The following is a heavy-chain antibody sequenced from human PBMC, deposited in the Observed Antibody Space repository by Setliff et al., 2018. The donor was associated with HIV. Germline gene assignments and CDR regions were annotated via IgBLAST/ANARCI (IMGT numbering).Heavy chain of an antibody. Sequence: SETLSLTCTVSGGSISSGGYYWSWIRQHPGKGLEWIGYISYSGGTYYKPSLKSRVTISVDTSKNQLSLKLSSVTAADTAVYYCARHASRDGYNFDYWGQGTLVTVSS. J-gene: IGHJ4*02. CDR1: GGSISSGGYY. CDR3: ARHASRDGYNFDY. D-gene: IGHD3-22*01. CDR2: ISYSGGT. V-gene: IGHV4-31*03.